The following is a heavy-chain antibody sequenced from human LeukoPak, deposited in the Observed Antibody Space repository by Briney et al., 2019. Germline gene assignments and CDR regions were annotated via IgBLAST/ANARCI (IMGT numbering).Heavy chain of an antibody. V-gene: IGHV3-7*04. CDR1: GFTFSSYA. D-gene: IGHD6-19*01. CDR2: IKQDGSEK. Sequence: GGSLRLSCAASGFTFSSYAMHWVRQAPGKGLEWVANIKQDGSEKYYVDSVKGRFTISRDNAKNSLYLQMNSLRAEDTAVYYCARGYSSPWDRYFDYWGQGTLVTVSS. J-gene: IGHJ4*02. CDR3: ARGYSSPWDRYFDY.